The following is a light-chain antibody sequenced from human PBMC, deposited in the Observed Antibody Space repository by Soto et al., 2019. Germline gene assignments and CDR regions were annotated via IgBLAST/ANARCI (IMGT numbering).Light chain of an antibody. CDR2: GAS. CDR1: QGISSY. CDR3: QQFNSYPRT. V-gene: IGKV1-9*01. J-gene: IGKJ4*01. Sequence: IQLTQSPSSLSVSVGDRVAITCRASQGISSYLAWYQQKPGKAPKLLMYGASTLQSGVPSRFSGSGSGTDFTLTISSLQPEDFATYYCQQFNSYPRTFGGGTKVDIK.